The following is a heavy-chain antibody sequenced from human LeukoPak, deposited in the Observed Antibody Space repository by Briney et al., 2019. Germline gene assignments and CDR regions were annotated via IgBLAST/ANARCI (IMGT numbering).Heavy chain of an antibody. CDR1: GGSISSYY. Sequence: PSETLSLTCTVSGGSISSYYWSWLRQPPGKGLEWIGYIYYSGSTNYNPSLKSRVTISVDTSKNQFSLKLSSVTAADTAVYYCARDPYGDYGFDYWGQGTLVTVSS. CDR2: IYYSGST. D-gene: IGHD4-17*01. CDR3: ARDPYGDYGFDY. J-gene: IGHJ4*02. V-gene: IGHV4-59*01.